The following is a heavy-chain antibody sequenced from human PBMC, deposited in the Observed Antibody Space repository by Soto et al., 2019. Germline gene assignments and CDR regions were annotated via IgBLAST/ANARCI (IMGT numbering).Heavy chain of an antibody. D-gene: IGHD3-16*01. CDR1: GFTFSSYD. CDR2: IGTAGDT. J-gene: IGHJ4*02. CDR3: ARAVGGRVDY. Sequence: EVQLVESGGGLVQPGGSLRLSCAASGFTFSSYDMHWVRQATGKGLEWVSAIGTAGDTYYPGSVKGRFTISRENAKNSLYLQMNSMRAEDTAVYYCARAVGGRVDYWGQGTMVTVSA. V-gene: IGHV3-13*01.